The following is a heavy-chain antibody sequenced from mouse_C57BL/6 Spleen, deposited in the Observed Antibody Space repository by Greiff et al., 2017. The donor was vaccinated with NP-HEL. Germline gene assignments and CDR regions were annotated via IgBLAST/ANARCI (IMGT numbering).Heavy chain of an antibody. CDR3: ADWLQRAFAY. D-gene: IGHD2-2*01. CDR2: INPSTGGT. J-gene: IGHJ3*01. Sequence: VQLQQSGPELVKPGASVKISCKASGYSFTGYYMNWVKQSPEKSLEWIGEINPSTGGTTSNQKFKAKATLTVYKSSSTAYMQLKSLTSEDSAVYYCADWLQRAFAYWGQGTLVTVSA. CDR1: GYSFTGYY. V-gene: IGHV1-42*01.